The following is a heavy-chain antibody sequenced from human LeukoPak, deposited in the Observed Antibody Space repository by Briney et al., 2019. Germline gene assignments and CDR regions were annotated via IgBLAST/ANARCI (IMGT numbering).Heavy chain of an antibody. CDR2: IWYDGSNK. D-gene: IGHD4-17*01. V-gene: IGHV3-33*06. CDR3: AKDLGPGYGDSYY. Sequence: GGSLRLSCAASGFTFSSYAMSWVRQAPGKGLEWVAVIWYDGSNKYYADSVKGRFTISRDNSKNTLYLQMNSLRAEDTAVYYCAKDLGPGYGDSYYWGQGTLVTVSS. J-gene: IGHJ4*02. CDR1: GFTFSSYA.